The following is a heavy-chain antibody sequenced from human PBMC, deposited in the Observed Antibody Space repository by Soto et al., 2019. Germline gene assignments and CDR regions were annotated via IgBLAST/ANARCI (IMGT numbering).Heavy chain of an antibody. CDR2: IKFDGSEK. CDR3: VKDGGYCSSTTCYSPRNHYFDS. V-gene: IGHV3-7*03. Sequence: GGSLRLSCAASGFTFSDYWMSWVRQAPGKGPEWVANIKFDGSEKQYVDSVKGRFSISRDNSRNSLFLQMNSLRAGDTAVYYCVKDGGYCSSTTCYSPRNHYFDSWGQGTLVPVSS. J-gene: IGHJ4*02. D-gene: IGHD2-2*01. CDR1: GFTFSDYW.